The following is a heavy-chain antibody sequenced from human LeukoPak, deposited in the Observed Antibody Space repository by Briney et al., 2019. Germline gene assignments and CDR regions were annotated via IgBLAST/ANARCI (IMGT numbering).Heavy chain of an antibody. D-gene: IGHD3-10*01. Sequence: SETLSLTCTVSGVSISSYYWSWIRQPPGKGLEWIGFIHYSGSTHYNPSLKSRVTISVDTSKNQVSLKLSSVTAADTAVYYCARERDGSGTQRGLDYWGQGTLVTVSS. CDR1: GVSISSYY. CDR2: IHYSGST. V-gene: IGHV4-59*12. CDR3: ARERDGSGTQRGLDY. J-gene: IGHJ4*02.